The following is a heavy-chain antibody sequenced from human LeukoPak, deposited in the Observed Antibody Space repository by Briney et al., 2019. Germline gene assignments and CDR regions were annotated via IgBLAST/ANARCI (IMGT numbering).Heavy chain of an antibody. CDR3: AREMVATSLYYYYYGMDV. CDR2: INSDGSST. V-gene: IGHV3-74*01. Sequence: GGSLRLSCAASGFTFSSYWMHWVRQAPGKGLVWVSRINSDGSSTSYADSVKGRFTISRDNAKNTLYLQMNSLRAEDTAVYYCAREMVATSLYYYYYGMDVWGQGTTVTVSS. D-gene: IGHD5-12*01. CDR1: GFTFSSYW. J-gene: IGHJ6*02.